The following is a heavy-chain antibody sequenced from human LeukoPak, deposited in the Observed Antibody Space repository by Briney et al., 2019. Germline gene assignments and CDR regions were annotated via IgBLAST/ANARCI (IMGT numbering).Heavy chain of an antibody. CDR2: IYHSGST. D-gene: IGHD1-26*01. Sequence: PSETLSLTCTVSGYSISSGYYWGWIRQPPGKGLEWIGSIYHSGSTYYNPSLKSRVTISVDTSKNQFSLKLSSVTAADTAVYYCAGNSGSYLYYYYYYMDVWGEGTTVTVSS. J-gene: IGHJ6*03. V-gene: IGHV4-38-2*02. CDR1: GYSISSGYY. CDR3: AGNSGSYLYYYYYYMDV.